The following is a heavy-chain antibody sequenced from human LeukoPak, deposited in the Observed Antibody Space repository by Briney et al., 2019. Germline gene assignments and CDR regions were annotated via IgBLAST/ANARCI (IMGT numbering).Heavy chain of an antibody. J-gene: IGHJ4*02. V-gene: IGHV2-5*01. Sequence: SGPTLVHPTPPLTLTCTFSGFSRSTSGVGVGWIRQPPVNALECLALIYWNDGKRYIPSLKSRLTITKDTSKNQVVLTISNMEPVDTATYPCAHRPWREQWLHFDYWGQGNLVTVSS. CDR2: IYWNDGK. CDR1: GFSRSTSGVG. CDR3: AHRPWREQWLHFDY. D-gene: IGHD6-19*01.